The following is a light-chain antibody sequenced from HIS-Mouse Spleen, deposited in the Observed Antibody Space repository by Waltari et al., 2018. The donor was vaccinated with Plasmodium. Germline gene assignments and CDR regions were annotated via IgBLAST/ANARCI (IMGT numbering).Light chain of an antibody. V-gene: IGKV1-39*01. CDR2: AAS. CDR3: QQSYSTPLFT. Sequence: DIQMTQSPSSLSASVGDRVTITCRASQSLSRYLNWYQQKPGKAPKLLIYAASSLQSGVPSRFSGSVSGTDFTLTISSLQPEDFATYYCQQSYSTPLFTFGPGTKVDIK. J-gene: IGKJ3*01. CDR1: QSLSRY.